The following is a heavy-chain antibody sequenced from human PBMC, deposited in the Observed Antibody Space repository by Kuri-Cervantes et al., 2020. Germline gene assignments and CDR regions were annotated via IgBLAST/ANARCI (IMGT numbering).Heavy chain of an antibody. V-gene: IGHV3-23*01. D-gene: IGHD3-16*01. CDR2: IRGSDGST. CDR1: GFTFNNYV. Sequence: GGSLRLSCVGSGFTFNNYVMNWVRQAPGKGLEWVSGIRGSDGSTFYADSVKGRCIISRDNSKNTLHLQMNSLRGEDTAFYYCAKGLDTYYYSYYDYWGQGTLVTVSS. CDR3: AKGLDTYYYSYYDY. J-gene: IGHJ4*02.